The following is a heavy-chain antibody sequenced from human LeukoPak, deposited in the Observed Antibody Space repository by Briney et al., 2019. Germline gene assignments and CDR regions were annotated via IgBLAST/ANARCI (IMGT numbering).Heavy chain of an antibody. CDR3: ARDRRSDDAFDI. CDR2: INHSGST. Sequence: ETLSLTCAVYGGSFSGYYWSWIRQPPGKGLEWIGEINHSGSTNYNPSLKSRVTISVDTSKNQFSLRLSSVTAADTAVYYCARDRRSDDAFDIWGQGTMVTVSS. D-gene: IGHD3-16*02. J-gene: IGHJ3*02. CDR1: GGSFSGYY. V-gene: IGHV4-34*01.